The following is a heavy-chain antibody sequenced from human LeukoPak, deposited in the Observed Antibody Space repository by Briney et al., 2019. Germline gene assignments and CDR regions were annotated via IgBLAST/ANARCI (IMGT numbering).Heavy chain of an antibody. V-gene: IGHV3-66*02. CDR3: ARGGAAAGKYYFDH. Sequence: GGSLRLSCAASGFTVSSNYMSWVRQAPGKGLEWVSVIYSGGSTYYADSVKGRFTISRDNSKNTLYLQMNSLRAEDTAVYYCARGGAAAGKYYFDHWGQGTLVTVSS. J-gene: IGHJ4*02. D-gene: IGHD6-13*01. CDR2: IYSGGST. CDR1: GFTVSSNY.